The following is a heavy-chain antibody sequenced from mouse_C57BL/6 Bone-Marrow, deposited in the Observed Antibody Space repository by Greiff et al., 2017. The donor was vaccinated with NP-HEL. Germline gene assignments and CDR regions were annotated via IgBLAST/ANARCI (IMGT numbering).Heavy chain of an antibody. CDR1: GYSFTGYY. D-gene: IGHD2-3*01. CDR2: INPSTGGT. Sequence: VQLQQSGPELVKPGASVKISCKASGYSFTGYYMNWVKQSPETSLEWIGEINPSTGGTTYNQKFKAKATLTVDKSSSTAYMQLKSLTSEDSAVYYCARRRERWPFDYWGQGTTLTVSS. CDR3: ARRRERWPFDY. V-gene: IGHV1-42*01. J-gene: IGHJ2*01.